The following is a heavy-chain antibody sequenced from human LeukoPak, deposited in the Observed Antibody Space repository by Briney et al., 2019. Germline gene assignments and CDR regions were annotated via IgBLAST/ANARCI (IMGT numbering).Heavy chain of an antibody. CDR3: ARHGIQNYVWGSYRRYYFDY. CDR2: IYYSGST. V-gene: IGHV4-59*08. CDR1: GGSISSYY. Sequence: SEALSLTCTVSGGSISSYYWSWIRQPPGKGLEWIGYIYYSGSTNYNPSLKSRVTISVDTSKNQFSLKLSSVTAADTAVYYCARHGIQNYVWGSYRRYYFDYWGQGTLVTVSS. D-gene: IGHD3-16*02. J-gene: IGHJ4*02.